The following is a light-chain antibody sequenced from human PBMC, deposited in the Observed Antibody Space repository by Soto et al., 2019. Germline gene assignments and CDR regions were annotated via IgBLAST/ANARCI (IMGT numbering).Light chain of an antibody. J-gene: IGKJ2*01. V-gene: IGKV3-20*01. CDR3: QHYGTSLYT. Sequence: DIVLTQSPGTLSLSPGERATLSCRASQIISSTYLSWYQQKPGQAPRLLIYGASSRATGIPDRFSGSESGTDFTLTISRLEPEDFAVYYCQHYGTSLYTFGQGTKLEIK. CDR2: GAS. CDR1: QIISSTY.